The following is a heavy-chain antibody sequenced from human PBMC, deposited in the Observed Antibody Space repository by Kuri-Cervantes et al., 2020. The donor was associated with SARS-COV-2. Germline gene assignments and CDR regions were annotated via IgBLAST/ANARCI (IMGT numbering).Heavy chain of an antibody. CDR1: GGSISSSSYY. D-gene: IGHD3-3*01. V-gene: IGHV4-39*07. CDR2: IYYSGST. J-gene: IGHJ6*03. CDR3: ARGGYDFWSDPQDQQYYMDV. Sequence: SETLSLTCTVSGGSISSSSYYWGWIRQPPGKGLEWIGSIYYSGSTYYNPSLKSRVTISVDTSMTQFSLKLSSVTAADTAVYYCARGGYDFWSDPQDQQYYMDVWGKGTTVTVSS.